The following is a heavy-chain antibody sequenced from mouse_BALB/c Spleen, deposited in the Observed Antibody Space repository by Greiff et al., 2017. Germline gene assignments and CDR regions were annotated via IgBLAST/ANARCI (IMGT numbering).Heavy chain of an antibody. D-gene: IGHD1-1*01. Sequence: QVQLKQPGAELVKPGASVKLSCKASGYTFTSYWMHWVKQRPGQGLEWIGEINPSNGRTNYNEKFKSKATLTVDKSSSTAYMQLSSLTSEDSAVYYCAYYGSSYAYWGQGTLVTVSA. CDR2: INPSNGRT. V-gene: IGHV1S81*02. CDR1: GYTFTSYW. J-gene: IGHJ3*01. CDR3: AYYGSSYAY.